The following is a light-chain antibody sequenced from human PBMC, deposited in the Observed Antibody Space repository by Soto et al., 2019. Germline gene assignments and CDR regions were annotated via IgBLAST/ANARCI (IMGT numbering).Light chain of an antibody. Sequence: SPHTLCLSSGHSATLSCRAIQTISSIYLACYQLNPVQAPRLLIYGASSRATGIPDRFSGSGSGTEFTLTISRLESEDFAGYYCQQYDSSPPLTFGPGTRVE. V-gene: IGKV3-20*01. CDR3: QQYDSSPPLT. CDR2: GAS. CDR1: QTISSIY. J-gene: IGKJ5*01.